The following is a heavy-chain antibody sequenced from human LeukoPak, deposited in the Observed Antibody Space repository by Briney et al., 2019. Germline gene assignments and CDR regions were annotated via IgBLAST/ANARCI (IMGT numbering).Heavy chain of an antibody. V-gene: IGHV4-39*07. CDR2: IYYSGST. Sequence: SETLSLTCTVSGGSISSSSYYWGWIRQPPGKGLEWIGSIYYSGSTNYNPSLKSRVTISVDTSKNQFSLKLSSVTAADTAVYYCARSSHTFYYDSSGYYYWGQGTLVTASS. CDR3: ARSSHTFYYDSSGYYY. J-gene: IGHJ4*02. CDR1: GGSISSSSYY. D-gene: IGHD3-22*01.